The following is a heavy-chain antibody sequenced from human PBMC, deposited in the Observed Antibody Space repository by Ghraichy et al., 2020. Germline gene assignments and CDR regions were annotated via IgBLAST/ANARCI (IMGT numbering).Heavy chain of an antibody. CDR1: GFTFSSYA. V-gene: IGHV3-23*01. D-gene: IGHD6-19*01. CDR3: AKDQSSGWWYYFDY. J-gene: IGHJ4*02. CDR2: ISGSGGST. Sequence: RGSLRLSCAASGFTFSSYAMSWVRQAPGKGLEWVSAISGSGGSTYYADSVKGRFTISRDNSKNTLYLQMNSLRAEDTAVYYCAKDQSSGWWYYFDYWGQGTLVTVSS.